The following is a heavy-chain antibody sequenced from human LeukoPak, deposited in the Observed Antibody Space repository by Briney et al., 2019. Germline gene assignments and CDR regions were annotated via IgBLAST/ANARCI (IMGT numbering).Heavy chain of an antibody. V-gene: IGHV1-3*01. CDR3: ARYSRYIVVVPGGAFDI. Sequence: ASVKVSCKSSGYTFTSYAMHWVRQAPGQRLEWMGWINAGNGNTKYSQKFQGRVTITRDTSASTAYMELSSLRSEDTAVYYCARYSRYIVVVPGGAFDIWGQGTMVTVSS. D-gene: IGHD2-2*01. CDR1: GYTFTSYA. J-gene: IGHJ3*02. CDR2: INAGNGNT.